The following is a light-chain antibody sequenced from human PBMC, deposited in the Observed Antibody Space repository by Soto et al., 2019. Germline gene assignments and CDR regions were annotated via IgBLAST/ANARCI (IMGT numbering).Light chain of an antibody. CDR2: DAS. Sequence: EIVLTQSPATLSLSPGERATLSCRASQSLSNDLVWYQQKPGQAPRLLIYDASNRATGIPARFSGSGSGTDVTVTISSLEPEDFAVYYCQQRSNWPPTFGGGTKVEIK. J-gene: IGKJ4*01. V-gene: IGKV3-11*01. CDR1: QSLSND. CDR3: QQRSNWPPT.